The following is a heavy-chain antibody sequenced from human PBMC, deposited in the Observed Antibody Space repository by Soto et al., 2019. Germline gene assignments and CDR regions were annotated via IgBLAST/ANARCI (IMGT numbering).Heavy chain of an antibody. CDR1: GGSISSGGYY. CDR3: ATSCQSTVTPFDY. CDR2: IYYSGST. V-gene: IGHV4-31*03. Sequence: QVQLQESGPGLVKPSQTLSLTCTVSGGSISSGGYYWSWIRQHPGKGLEWIGYIYYSGSTYYNPSLKRRGPISVGTSKNRFSLTLSSVTAADTAVYYCATSCQSTVTPFDYWGQGTLVTVSS. D-gene: IGHD4-17*01. J-gene: IGHJ4*02.